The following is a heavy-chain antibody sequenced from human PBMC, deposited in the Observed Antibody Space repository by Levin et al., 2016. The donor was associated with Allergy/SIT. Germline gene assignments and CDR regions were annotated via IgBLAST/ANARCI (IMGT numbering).Heavy chain of an antibody. V-gene: IGHV1-18*01. CDR2: ISSYNGNT. D-gene: IGHD3-10*01. J-gene: IGHJ4*02. Sequence: ASVKVSCKASGYTFTSQGFNWVRQAPGQRLEWMGWISSYNGNTNYAQKFQGRVTMTTDTSTTTVYMELRSLRSDDTAIYYCARDFYGSSDYWGQGTLVTVSS. CDR3: ARDFYGSSDY. CDR1: GYTFTSQG.